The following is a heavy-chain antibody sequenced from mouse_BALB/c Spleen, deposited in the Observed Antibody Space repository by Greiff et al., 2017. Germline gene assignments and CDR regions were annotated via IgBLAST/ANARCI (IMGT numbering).Heavy chain of an antibody. CDR3: TRDKRDAQFAY. Sequence: EVQRVESGGGLVKPGGSLKLSCAASGFTFSSYTMSWVRQTPEKRLEWVATISSGGSYTYYPDSVKGRFTISRDNAKNTLYLQMSSLKYEDTAMYYCTRDKRDAQFAYWGQGTLVTVSA. CDR1: GFTFSSYT. V-gene: IGHV5-6-4*01. D-gene: IGHD3-3*01. J-gene: IGHJ3*01. CDR2: ISSGGSYT.